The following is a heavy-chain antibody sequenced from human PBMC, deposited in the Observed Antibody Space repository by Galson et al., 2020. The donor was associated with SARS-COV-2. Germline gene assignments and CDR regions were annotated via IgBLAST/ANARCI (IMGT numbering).Heavy chain of an antibody. Sequence: GGSLRLSCAASGFTFSSYAMHWVRQAPGKGLEWVAVISYDGSNKYYADSVKGRFTISRDNSKNTLYLQMISLRAEDTAVYYCASEEGLTTVTIHYYGMDVWGQGTTVTVSS. CDR1: GFTFSSYA. V-gene: IGHV3-30-3*01. CDR2: ISYDGSNK. CDR3: ASEEGLTTVTIHYYGMDV. J-gene: IGHJ6*02. D-gene: IGHD4-17*01.